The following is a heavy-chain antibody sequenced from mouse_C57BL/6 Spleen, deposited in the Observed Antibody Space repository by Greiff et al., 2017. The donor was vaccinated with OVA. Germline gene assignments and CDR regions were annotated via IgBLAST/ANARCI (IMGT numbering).Heavy chain of an antibody. CDR3: ARGIYGSRYGYFDV. CDR1: GYTFTSYW. CDR2: IHPNSGST. V-gene: IGHV1-64*01. J-gene: IGHJ1*03. D-gene: IGHD1-1*01. Sequence: QVQLQQSGAELVKPGASVKLSCKASGYTFTSYWMHWVKQRPGQGLEWIGMIHPNSGSTNYNEKFKSKATLTVDKSSSTAYMQISSLTSEDSAVYYGARGIYGSRYGYFDVWGTGTTVTVSS.